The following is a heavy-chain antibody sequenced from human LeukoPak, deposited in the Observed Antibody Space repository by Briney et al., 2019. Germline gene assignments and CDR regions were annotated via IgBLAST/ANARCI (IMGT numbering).Heavy chain of an antibody. V-gene: IGHV5-51*01. CDR2: IYPGDSDT. CDR1: GFSFTDYW. CDR3: ARRGYDLLTGYYLNF. D-gene: IGHD3-9*01. J-gene: IGHJ4*02. Sequence: GESLKISCKGSGFSFTDYWVGWVRQMPGKGLEWMGMIYPGDSDTIYGPSFQGQVTISADKSISTAYLQWSSLKASDTAVYYCARRGYDLLTGYYLNFWGQGTLVTVSS.